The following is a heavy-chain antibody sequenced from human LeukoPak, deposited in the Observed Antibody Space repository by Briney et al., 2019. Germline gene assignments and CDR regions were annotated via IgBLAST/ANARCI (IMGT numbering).Heavy chain of an antibody. J-gene: IGHJ4*02. CDR3: ARAGNGYYPFDY. D-gene: IGHD3-22*01. CDR2: VFHSGST. Sequence: SETLSLTCTVSGDSLSTYYWSWIRQPPGKGLEWIGYVFHSGSTNYNPSLKSRVAILVDTSKNQFSLILTSVTAADTAVYYCARAGNGYYPFDYWGQGTLVTVSS. CDR1: GDSLSTYY. V-gene: IGHV4-59*01.